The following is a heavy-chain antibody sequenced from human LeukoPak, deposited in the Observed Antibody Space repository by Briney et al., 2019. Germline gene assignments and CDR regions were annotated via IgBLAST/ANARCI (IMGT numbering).Heavy chain of an antibody. J-gene: IGHJ4*02. CDR2: IHDTGST. Sequence: SETLSLTCSVSGGSLSSHYCSWIRQPPGKGLELIGHIHDTGSTFYNPSLRGRVTISLDTSNNQFSLKLTPMTAADTAVYYCARFSSGCSTSSCYLTYWGQGTLVTVS. D-gene: IGHD2-2*01. CDR3: ARFSSGCSTSSCYLTY. V-gene: IGHV4-59*11. CDR1: GGSLSSHY.